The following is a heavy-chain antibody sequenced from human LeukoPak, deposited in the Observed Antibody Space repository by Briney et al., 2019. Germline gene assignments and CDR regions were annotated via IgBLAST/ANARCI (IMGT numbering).Heavy chain of an antibody. CDR3: ARIRVQQWRGQNYYYYMDV. V-gene: IGHV4-59*06. J-gene: IGHJ6*03. CDR2: IYYSGST. Sequence: PSETLSLTCTVSGSISGYYWSWIRQPPGKGLEWIGSIYYSGSTYYNPSLKSRVTISVDTSKNQFSLKLASVTAADTAVYYCARIRVQQWRGQNYYYYMDVWGKGTTVTVSS. CDR1: GSISGYY. D-gene: IGHD6-19*01.